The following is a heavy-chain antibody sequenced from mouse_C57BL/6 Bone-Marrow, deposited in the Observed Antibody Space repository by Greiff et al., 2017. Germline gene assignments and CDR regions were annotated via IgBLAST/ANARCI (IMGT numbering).Heavy chain of an antibody. V-gene: IGHV1-64*01. D-gene: IGHD2-4*01. CDR2: IHPNSGST. J-gene: IGHJ2*01. CDR1: GYTFTSYW. CDR3: ARGIYYDYDVPFFCDY. Sequence: VQLQQPGAELVKPGASVKLSCKASGYTFTSYWMHWVKQRPGQGLEWIGMIHPNSGSTNYNEKFKSKATLTVDKSSSTAYMQLSSLTSEDSAVXYCARGIYYDYDVPFFCDYWGQGTTLTVSS.